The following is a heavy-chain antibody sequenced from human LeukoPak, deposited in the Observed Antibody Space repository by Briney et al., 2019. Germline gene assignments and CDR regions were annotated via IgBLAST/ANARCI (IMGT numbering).Heavy chain of an antibody. CDR3: ARAPSTVAVAGLHFDY. D-gene: IGHD6-19*01. V-gene: IGHV4-4*02. J-gene: IGHJ4*02. Sequence: PSGTLSLTCAVSGGSISSNNWWSWVRQPPGKGLEWIGEIYHSGSTNYNPSLKSRVTISVDQSKNQFSLKLSSVTAADTAVYYCARAPSTVAVAGLHFDYWGQGTLVTVSS. CDR2: IYHSGST. CDR1: GGSISSNNW.